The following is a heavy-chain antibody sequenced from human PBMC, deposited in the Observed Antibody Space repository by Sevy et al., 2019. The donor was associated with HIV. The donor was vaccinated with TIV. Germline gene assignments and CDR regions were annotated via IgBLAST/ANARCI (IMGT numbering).Heavy chain of an antibody. D-gene: IGHD3-22*01. Sequence: GGSLRLSCAASGFTFVTYAMNWVRQAPGKGLEWVSGVSGSGATTLYADSVKGRFSISRDNSKNTLYLQINSLRAEDKAVYYCAKDVYDSSGYYPMGAFDIWGQGTMVTASS. V-gene: IGHV3-23*01. J-gene: IGHJ3*02. CDR3: AKDVYDSSGYYPMGAFDI. CDR2: VSGSGATT. CDR1: GFTFVTYA.